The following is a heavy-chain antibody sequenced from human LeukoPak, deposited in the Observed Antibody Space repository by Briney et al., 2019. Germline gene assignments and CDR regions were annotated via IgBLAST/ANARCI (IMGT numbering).Heavy chain of an antibody. CDR2: IYSSGST. CDR3: ARVSYQEGVDY. CDR1: GGSIRGYY. V-gene: IGHV4-59*08. Sequence: SETLSLTCNVSGGSIRGYYWSWIRQPPGKGLEWIGYIYSSGSTNYNPSLTSRVTISVDTSKNQFSLKLSFLTAADTAVYYCARVSYQEGVDYWGRGTLVTVSS. D-gene: IGHD2-2*01. J-gene: IGHJ4*02.